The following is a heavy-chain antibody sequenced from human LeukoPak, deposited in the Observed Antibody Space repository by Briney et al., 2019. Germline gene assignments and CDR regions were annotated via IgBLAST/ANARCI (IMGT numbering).Heavy chain of an antibody. Sequence: ASVKVSCKASGYTFTGYYMHWVRQAPGQGLEWMGWINPNSGGTNYAQKLQGRVTMTRDTSISTAYMELSRLRSDDTAVYYCASAPAWIQLWLYYWGQGTLVTVSS. CDR1: GYTFTGYY. V-gene: IGHV1-2*02. CDR3: ASAPAWIQLWLYY. CDR2: INPNSGGT. J-gene: IGHJ4*02. D-gene: IGHD5-18*01.